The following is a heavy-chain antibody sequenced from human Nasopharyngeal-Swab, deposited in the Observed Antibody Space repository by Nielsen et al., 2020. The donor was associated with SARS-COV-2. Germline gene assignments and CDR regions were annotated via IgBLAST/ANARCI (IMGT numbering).Heavy chain of an antibody. Sequence: GESLKISCVVSGFTFSTYTMRWVRQAPGKGLEWVSTVSGGSGSTTKYADSVKGRFTISRDNSKKTLYLQMNDLRAEDTAMYYCAKLTSATMTSYYWGQGTMVTVSS. CDR1: GFTFSTYT. CDR3: AKLTSATMTSYY. D-gene: IGHD4-17*01. V-gene: IGHV3-23*01. J-gene: IGHJ4*02. CDR2: VSGGSGSTT.